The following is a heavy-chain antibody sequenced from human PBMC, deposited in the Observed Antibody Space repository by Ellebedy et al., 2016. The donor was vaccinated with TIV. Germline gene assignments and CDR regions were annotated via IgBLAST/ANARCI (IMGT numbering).Heavy chain of an antibody. CDR1: GFTFGDHG. CDR3: TTGVYGTSSAPWRDH. J-gene: IGHJ4*02. D-gene: IGHD1-1*01. V-gene: IGHV3-49*03. Sequence: PGGSLRLSCTASGFTFGDHGMTWFRQAPGEGLEWVGFIRSNAYGGTAEYAASVKGSFTISRDDSKNTLYLQMNSLKTEDTAVYYCTTGVYGTSSAPWRDHWGQGTLVTVSS. CDR2: IRSNAYGGTA.